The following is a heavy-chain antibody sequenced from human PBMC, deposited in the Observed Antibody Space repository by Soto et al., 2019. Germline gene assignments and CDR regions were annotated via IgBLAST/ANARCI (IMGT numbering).Heavy chain of an antibody. CDR1: GYTFTSYG. J-gene: IGHJ5*02. D-gene: IGHD1-7*01. V-gene: IGHV1-18*01. CDR2: ISAYNGNT. Sequence: EASVKVSCKASGYTFTSYGISWVRQAPGQGLEWMGWISAYNGNTNYAQKLQGRVTMTTDTSTSTAYMELRSLRSDDTAVYYCARVLGGVYNWNYEGNWFDPWGQGTLVTVSS. CDR3: ARVLGGVYNWNYEGNWFDP.